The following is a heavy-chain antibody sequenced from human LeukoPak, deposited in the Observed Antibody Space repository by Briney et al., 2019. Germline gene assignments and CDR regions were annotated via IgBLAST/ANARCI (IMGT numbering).Heavy chain of an antibody. CDR3: ARGVSGTYRLDY. Sequence: PGGSLRLSCAASGFTFNSYWMHWVRQAPGKGLVWVSRINSDGSSTSYADSVKGRFTISRDNAKNTLYLQMNSLRAEDTAVYYCARGVSGTYRLDYWGQGTLVTVSS. CDR1: GFTFNSYW. V-gene: IGHV3-74*01. J-gene: IGHJ4*02. CDR2: INSDGSST. D-gene: IGHD3-16*02.